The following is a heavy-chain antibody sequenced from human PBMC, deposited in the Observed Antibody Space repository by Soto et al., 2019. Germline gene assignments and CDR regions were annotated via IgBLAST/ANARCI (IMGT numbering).Heavy chain of an antibody. D-gene: IGHD3-10*01. J-gene: IGHJ3*02. CDR3: ARGPGGADAFDI. V-gene: IGHV1-3*01. CDR2: INAGNGNT. Sequence: ASVKVSCKASGYTFTSYAMHWVRQAPGQRLEWMGWINAGNGNTKYSQKFQGRVTITRDTSASTACMELSSLRSEDTAVYYCARGPGGADAFDIWGQGTMVTVSS. CDR1: GYTFTSYA.